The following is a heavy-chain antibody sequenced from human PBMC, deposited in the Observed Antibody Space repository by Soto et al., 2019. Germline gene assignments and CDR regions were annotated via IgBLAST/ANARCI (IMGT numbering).Heavy chain of an antibody. CDR1: GFTFNNYA. CDR2: ISDSGGRT. Sequence: EVQLLESGGGLVQPGGSLRLSCAVSGFTFNNYAMNWVRQAPGKGLAWVSSISDSGGRTYYADSVKGRFTISRDNSKNTLYLQMNSLRAEDTAIYYCAKDALGDYFYYGMDVWGQGTTVTVSS. V-gene: IGHV3-23*01. CDR3: AKDALGDYFYYGMDV. J-gene: IGHJ6*02.